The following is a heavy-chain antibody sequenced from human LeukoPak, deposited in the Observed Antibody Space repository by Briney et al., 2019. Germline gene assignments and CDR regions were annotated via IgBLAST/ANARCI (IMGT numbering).Heavy chain of an antibody. Sequence: GGSLRLSCAASGFTFDDYAMHWVRQAPGKGLEWVSGISWNSGSIGYADSVKGRFTISRDNAKNSLYLQMNSLGAEDTALYYCAKGSLWFGELLPFDYWGQGTLVTVSS. CDR3: AKGSLWFGELLPFDY. D-gene: IGHD3-10*01. V-gene: IGHV3-9*01. CDR1: GFTFDDYA. J-gene: IGHJ4*02. CDR2: ISWNSGSI.